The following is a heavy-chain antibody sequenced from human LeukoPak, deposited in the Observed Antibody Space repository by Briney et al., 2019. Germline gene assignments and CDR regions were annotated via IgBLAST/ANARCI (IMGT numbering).Heavy chain of an antibody. J-gene: IGHJ4*02. CDR1: GSTFSSHD. V-gene: IGHV3-13*01. CDR2: IDTAGDT. Sequence: GGSLRLSCVASGSTFSSHDMHWVRQATGKGLEWVSAIDTAGDTYYPDSVKGRFTISRENAKNSLYLQLNSLRAGDTAAYYCARVSSGGGQSTYFDYWGRGTLVTVSS. CDR3: ARVSSGGGQSTYFDY. D-gene: IGHD1-26*01.